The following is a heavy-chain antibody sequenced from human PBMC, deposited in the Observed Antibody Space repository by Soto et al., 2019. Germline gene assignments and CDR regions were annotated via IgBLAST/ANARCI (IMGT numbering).Heavy chain of an antibody. Sequence: QLQLQESGPGLVKPSETLSLICSVSGGPISSSGHFWAWIRQPPGRGLEWLATIYYTGTTYYNPSLKSRLTISMGTSKDQFSLDLTSMTAADTALYFCARRVYSGSGRDYFDRWGQGSLVTVSS. J-gene: IGHJ4*02. CDR1: GGPISSSGHF. D-gene: IGHD1-26*01. CDR2: IYYTGTT. V-gene: IGHV4-39*01. CDR3: ARRVYSGSGRDYFDR.